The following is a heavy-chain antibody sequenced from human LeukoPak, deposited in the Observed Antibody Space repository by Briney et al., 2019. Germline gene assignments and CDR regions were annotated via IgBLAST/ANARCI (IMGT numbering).Heavy chain of an antibody. CDR2: ISYDGHNE. Sequence: GRSLRLSCAASGFTFSGYGMYWVRQAPGKGLEWVAVISYDGHNEYYADSVKGRFTISRDNSKNTVYVQMNSLRAEDTAVYYCAKGVGYGGMDVWGQGTTVTVSS. CDR3: AKGVGYGGMDV. V-gene: IGHV3-30*18. CDR1: GFTFSGYG. D-gene: IGHD2-8*01. J-gene: IGHJ6*02.